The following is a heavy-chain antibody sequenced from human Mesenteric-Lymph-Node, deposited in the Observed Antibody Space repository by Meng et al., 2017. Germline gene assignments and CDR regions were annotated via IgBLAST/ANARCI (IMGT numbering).Heavy chain of an antibody. CDR2: IYPGDSDS. D-gene: IGHD1-1*01. J-gene: IGHJ4*02. CDR1: GYSFTTYW. CDR3: SRLPYEYTTEYFEY. V-gene: IGHV5-51*01. Sequence: GESLKISCKGSGYSFTTYWIGWVRQMPGRGLEWMGIIYPGDSDSRYNPSFRGQVTISVDKSISTAYLQGSSLKDSDTAMYYCSRLPYEYTTEYFEYWGQGTLVTVSS.